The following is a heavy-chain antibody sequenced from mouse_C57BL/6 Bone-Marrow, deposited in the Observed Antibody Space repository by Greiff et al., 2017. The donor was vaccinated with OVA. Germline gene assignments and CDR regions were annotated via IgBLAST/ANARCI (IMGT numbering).Heavy chain of an antibody. CDR2: ISDGGSYT. CDR3: ARDLRGIYYGNYYAMDY. Sequence: EVKLVESGGGSVKPGGSLKLSCAASGFTFSSYAMSWVRQTPEKRLEWVATISDGGSYTYYPDNVKGRFTISRDNAKNNLYLQMSHLKSEDTAMYYCARDLRGIYYGNYYAMDYWGQGTSVTVSS. J-gene: IGHJ4*01. V-gene: IGHV5-4*01. CDR1: GFTFSSYA. D-gene: IGHD2-1*01.